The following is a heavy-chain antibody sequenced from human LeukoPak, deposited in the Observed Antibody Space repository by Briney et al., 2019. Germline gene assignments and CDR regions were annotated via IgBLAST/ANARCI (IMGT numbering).Heavy chain of an antibody. CDR2: IYHSGST. V-gene: IGHV4-4*02. Sequence: PGGSLRLSCAASGFTFSSYSMNWVRQPPGKGLEGIGEIYHSGSTNYNPSLKTRVTISVDKSKNQFSLKLSSVTAADTAVYYCARASHDYGDYSHFDYWGQGTLVTVSS. CDR3: ARASHDYGDYSHFDY. CDR1: GFTFSSYSM. J-gene: IGHJ4*02. D-gene: IGHD4-17*01.